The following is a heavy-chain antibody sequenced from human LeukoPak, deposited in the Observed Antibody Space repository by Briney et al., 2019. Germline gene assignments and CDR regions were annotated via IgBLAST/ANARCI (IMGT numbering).Heavy chain of an antibody. D-gene: IGHD3-22*01. CDR3: ASSYYYDSSGYLSPSVP. J-gene: IGHJ5*02. CDR1: GFTFSSYE. V-gene: IGHV3-30*04. CDR2: ISYDGSNK. Sequence: PGGSLRLSCAASGFTFSSYEMNWVRQAPGKGLEWVAVISYDGSNKYYADSVKGRFTISRDNSKNTLYLQMNSLRAEDTAVYYCASSYYYDSSGYLSPSVPWGQGTLVTVSS.